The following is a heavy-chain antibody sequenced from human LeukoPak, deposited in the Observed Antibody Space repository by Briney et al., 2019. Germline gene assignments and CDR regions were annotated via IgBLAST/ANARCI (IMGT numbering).Heavy chain of an antibody. V-gene: IGHV4-4*02. Sequence: KSSETLSLTCAVSGGSISSSNWWSWVRQPPGKGLEWIGEINHSGSTNYNPSLKSRVTISVDTSKNQFSLKLSSVTAADTAVYYCARPRYCSGGSCYFGSFVYWGQGTLVTVSS. D-gene: IGHD2-15*01. CDR2: INHSGST. CDR1: GGSISSSNW. CDR3: ARPRYCSGGSCYFGSFVY. J-gene: IGHJ4*02.